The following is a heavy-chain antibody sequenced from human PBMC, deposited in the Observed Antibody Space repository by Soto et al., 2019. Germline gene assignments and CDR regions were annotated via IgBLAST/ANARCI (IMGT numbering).Heavy chain of an antibody. V-gene: IGHV3-48*02. D-gene: IGHD2-2*01. CDR3: ARDLEYCSSTSCLVSQAYYYYGMDV. CDR1: GFTFSSYS. CDR2: ISSSSSTI. J-gene: IGHJ6*02. Sequence: GGSLRLSCAASGFTFSSYSMNWVRQAPGKGLEWVSYISSSSSTIYYADSVKGRFTISRDSAKNSLYLQMNSLRDEDTAVYYCARDLEYCSSTSCLVSQAYYYYGMDVWGQGTTVTVSS.